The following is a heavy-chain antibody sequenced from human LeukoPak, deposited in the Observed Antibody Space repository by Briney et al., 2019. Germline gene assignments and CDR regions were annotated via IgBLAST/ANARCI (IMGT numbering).Heavy chain of an antibody. D-gene: IGHD6-6*01. CDR1: GYTFTGYY. Sequence: ASVKVSCKASGYTFTGYYMHWVRQAPGQGLEWMGWINPNSGGTNYAQRFQGRVTMTRDTSISTAYMELSRLRSDDTAVYYCARDVAQYTSSSDFVYWGQGTLVTVSS. V-gene: IGHV1-2*02. J-gene: IGHJ4*02. CDR2: INPNSGGT. CDR3: ARDVAQYTSSSDFVY.